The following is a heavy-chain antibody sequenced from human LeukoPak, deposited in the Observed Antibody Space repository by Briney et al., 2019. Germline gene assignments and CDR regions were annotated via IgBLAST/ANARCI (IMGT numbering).Heavy chain of an antibody. CDR1: GFTFTAFT. V-gene: IGHV3-21*06. J-gene: IGHJ4*02. D-gene: IGHD3-22*01. Sequence: MPGGSLRLSCAASGFTFTAFTINWVRQAPGKGLEWVSSISSSSFIYFADSLKGRFTISRDNAKNSVYLQINSLRAEDTAVYYCAREWFYDSSGYYVYWGQGTLVTVSS. CDR3: AREWFYDSSGYYVY. CDR2: ISSSSFI.